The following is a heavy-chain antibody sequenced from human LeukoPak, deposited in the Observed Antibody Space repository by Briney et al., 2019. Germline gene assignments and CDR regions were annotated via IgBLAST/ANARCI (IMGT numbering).Heavy chain of an antibody. D-gene: IGHD3-9*01. V-gene: IGHV3-21*01. CDR3: ARVFRKLRYFDWLLRTGWFDP. CDR2: ISSSSSYI. J-gene: IGHJ5*02. CDR1: GFTFSSYS. Sequence: GGSLRLSCAASGFTFSSYSMNWVRQAPGKGLEWVSSISSSSSYIYYADSVKGRFTISRDNAKNSLYLQMNSLRVEDTAVYYCARVFRKLRYFDWLLRTGWFDPWGQGTLVTVSS.